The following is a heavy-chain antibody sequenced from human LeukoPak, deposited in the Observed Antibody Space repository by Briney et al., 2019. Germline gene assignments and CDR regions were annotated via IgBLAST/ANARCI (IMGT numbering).Heavy chain of an antibody. CDR2: INPNSGGT. D-gene: IGHD2-2*01. J-gene: IGHJ5*02. CDR3: ARDRGYQLLGNWFDP. Sequence: ASVKVSCKASGYTFTGYYMHWVRQAPGQGLEWMGWINPNSGGTNYAQKFQGRVTMTRDTSISTAYMGLSRLRSDDTAVYYCARDRGYQLLGNWFDPWGQGTLVTVSS. CDR1: GYTFTGYY. V-gene: IGHV1-2*02.